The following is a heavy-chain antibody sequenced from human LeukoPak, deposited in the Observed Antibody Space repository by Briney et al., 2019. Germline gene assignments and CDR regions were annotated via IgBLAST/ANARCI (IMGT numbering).Heavy chain of an antibody. CDR1: GGSISSYY. V-gene: IGHV4-59*01. CDR2: IYYSGST. Sequence: SETLSLTCTVSGGSISSYYWSWIRQPPGKGLEWIGYIYYSGSTNYNPSLKSRVTISVDTSKNQFSLKLSSVTAADTAVYYCARSIYDFWSGYYYDAFDIWGQGTMVTVSS. J-gene: IGHJ3*02. D-gene: IGHD3-3*01. CDR3: ARSIYDFWSGYYYDAFDI.